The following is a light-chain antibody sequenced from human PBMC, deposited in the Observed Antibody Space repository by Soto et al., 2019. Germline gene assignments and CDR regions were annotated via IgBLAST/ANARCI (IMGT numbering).Light chain of an antibody. CDR1: SSNIGSHY. V-gene: IGLV1-47*02. CDR3: ASWDDSLSGSV. J-gene: IGLJ3*02. Sequence: QSILTQPPSASGTPGQRVSISCSGSSSNIGSHYVYWYLQLPGAAPRLLVYNNNLRPSAVPDRFSGSKSGTSASLAISGLRSDDEADYWCASWDDSLSGSVFGGGTKLTVL. CDR2: NNN.